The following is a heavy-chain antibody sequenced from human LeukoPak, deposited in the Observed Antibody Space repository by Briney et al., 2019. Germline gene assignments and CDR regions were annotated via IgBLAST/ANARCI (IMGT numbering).Heavy chain of an antibody. CDR2: INWNGGST. J-gene: IGHJ6*03. D-gene: IGHD4-23*01. V-gene: IGHV3-20*04. Sequence: GGSLRLSCAASGFSFDDYGMSWVRQAPGKGLEWVSGINWNGGSTGYADSVKGRFTISRDNSKNTLYLQMNSLRVEDTALYYCAKEEKTTVISSAGRFYYYYMDVWGKGTTVTVSS. CDR3: AKEEKTTVISSAGRFYYYYMDV. CDR1: GFSFDDYG.